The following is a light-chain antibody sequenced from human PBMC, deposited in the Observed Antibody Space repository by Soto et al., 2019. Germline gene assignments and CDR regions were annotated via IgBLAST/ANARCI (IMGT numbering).Light chain of an antibody. CDR1: QDIRNE. CDR3: LQDYNYPRT. V-gene: IGKV1-6*01. J-gene: IGKJ1*01. CDR2: AAS. Sequence: AMQMTQSPSCLSASVGDRVTISCRASQDIRNELAWYQQKPGKAPGLLIYAASSLQSGVPSRFSGSGSGIDLTLTISSLQTEDFATYYCLQDYNYPRTFGQGTKVDIK.